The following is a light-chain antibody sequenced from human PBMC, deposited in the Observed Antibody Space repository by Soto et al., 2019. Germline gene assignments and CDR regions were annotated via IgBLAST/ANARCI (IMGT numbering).Light chain of an antibody. J-gene: IGKJ5*01. V-gene: IGKV1-33*01. CDR3: QQYENLPT. CDR2: DAS. Sequence: MSLSPSSLSASVGDRVTITCQASQNINNYLNWYQQKPGRAPKLLIYDASNLEARVPSRFRGSGSGTDFTSTISRLQPEDIATYYCQQYENLPTFGQGTRLEVK. CDR1: QNINNY.